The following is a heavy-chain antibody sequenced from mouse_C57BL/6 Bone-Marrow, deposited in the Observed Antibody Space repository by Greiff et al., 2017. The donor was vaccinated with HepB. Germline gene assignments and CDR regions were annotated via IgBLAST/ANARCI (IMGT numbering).Heavy chain of an antibody. Sequence: DVKLVESGGGLVKPGGSLKLSCAASGFTFSSYAMSWVRQTPEKRLEWVATISDGGSYTYYPDNVKGRFTISRDNAKNNLYLQMSHLKSEDTAMYYCARLVRFAYWGQGTLVTVSA. CDR2: ISDGGSYT. D-gene: IGHD3-1*01. J-gene: IGHJ3*01. CDR1: GFTFSSYA. CDR3: ARLVRFAY. V-gene: IGHV5-4*03.